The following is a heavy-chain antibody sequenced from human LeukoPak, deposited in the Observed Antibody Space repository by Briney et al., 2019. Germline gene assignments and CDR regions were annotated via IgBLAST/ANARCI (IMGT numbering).Heavy chain of an antibody. CDR1: RFTFSGYW. CDR3: ASGAISGGSYGN. V-gene: IGHV3-7*02. J-gene: IGHJ4*02. Sequence: PGRSLRLSCAASRFTFSGYWMTWVRQAPGKGLEWVANIMQDGSEKYYVDSVKGRFTISRDNAKNSLYLQMNSLRVEDTAVYYCASGAISGGSYGNWGQGTLVTVSS. CDR2: IMQDGSEK. D-gene: IGHD1-26*01.